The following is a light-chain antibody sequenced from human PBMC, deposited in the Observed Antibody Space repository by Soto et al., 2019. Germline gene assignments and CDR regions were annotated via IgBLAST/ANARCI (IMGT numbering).Light chain of an antibody. J-gene: IGKJ1*01. Sequence: DIQMTQSPSTLSGSVGERVTISCRASQTISSWLAWYQQKPGKAPKLLIYKASTLKSGVPSRFSGNGSGTEFTLTISSLQPDDFATYYCQHYNSYSEAFGQGTKVDIK. CDR1: QTISSW. CDR3: QHYNSYSEA. V-gene: IGKV1-5*03. CDR2: KAS.